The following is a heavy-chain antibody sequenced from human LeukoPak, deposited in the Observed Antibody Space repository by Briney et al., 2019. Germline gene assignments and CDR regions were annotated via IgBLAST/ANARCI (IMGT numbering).Heavy chain of an antibody. Sequence: PSETLSLTCTVSGGSMSSYYWSWIRQPAGKGLEWIGRIYTSGSTNYNPSLKSRVTMSVDASKNQFSLKLSSVTAADTAVYYCASEKPSYYYDSSGYFVYWGQGTLVTVSS. D-gene: IGHD3-22*01. CDR3: ASEKPSYYYDSSGYFVY. CDR1: GGSMSSYY. J-gene: IGHJ4*02. CDR2: IYTSGST. V-gene: IGHV4-4*07.